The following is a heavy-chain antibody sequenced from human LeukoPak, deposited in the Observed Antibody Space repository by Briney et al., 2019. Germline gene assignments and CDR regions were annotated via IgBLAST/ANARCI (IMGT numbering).Heavy chain of an antibody. Sequence: SETLSLTCAVYGGSFSGYYWSWIRQPPGKGLEWIGEINHSGSTNYNPSLKSRVTISVDTSKNQFSLKLSSVTAADTAVYYCAIFFLRRVVPAAMPYWGQGTLVTVSS. D-gene: IGHD2-2*01. V-gene: IGHV4-34*01. J-gene: IGHJ4*02. CDR2: INHSGST. CDR3: AIFFLRRVVPAAMPY. CDR1: GGSFSGYY.